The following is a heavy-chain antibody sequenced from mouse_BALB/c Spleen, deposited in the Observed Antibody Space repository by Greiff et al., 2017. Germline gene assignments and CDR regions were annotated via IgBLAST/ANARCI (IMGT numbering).Heavy chain of an antibody. Sequence: EVKLVESGGGLVQPGGSLKLSCAASGFTFSSYGMSWVRQTPDKRLELVATINSNGGSTYYPDSVKGRFTISRDNAKNTLYLQMSSLKSEDTAMYYCARDGGSTATTWFAYWGQGTLVTVSA. J-gene: IGHJ3*01. D-gene: IGHD1-2*01. CDR3: ARDGGSTATTWFAY. CDR2: INSNGGST. V-gene: IGHV5-6-3*01. CDR1: GFTFSSYG.